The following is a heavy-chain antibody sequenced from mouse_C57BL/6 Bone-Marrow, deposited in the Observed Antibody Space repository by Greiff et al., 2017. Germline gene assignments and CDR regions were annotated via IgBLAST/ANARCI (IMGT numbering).Heavy chain of an antibody. V-gene: IGHV5-6*01. J-gene: IGHJ2*01. CDR2: ISSGGSYT. D-gene: IGHD2-4*01. Sequence: EVKLMESGGDLVKPGGSLKLSCAASGFTFSSYGMSWVRQTPDKRLEWVATISSGGSYTYYPDSVKGRFTISRDNATNTLYLQMSSLKSEDTAMYYCAIDYDDGDYFDYWGQGTTLTVSS. CDR3: AIDYDDGDYFDY. CDR1: GFTFSSYG.